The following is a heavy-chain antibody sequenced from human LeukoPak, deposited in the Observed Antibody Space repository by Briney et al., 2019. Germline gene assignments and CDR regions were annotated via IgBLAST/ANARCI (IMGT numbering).Heavy chain of an antibody. CDR3: AKDASWDSSGLYFDY. Sequence: GGSLRLSCAASGFTFSSYAMSWVRQAPGKGLEWVSAISGSGGSTYYADSVKGRFTISRDNSKNTPYLQMNSLRAEDTAVYYCAKDASWDSSGLYFDYWGQGTLVTVSS. J-gene: IGHJ4*02. CDR2: ISGSGGST. V-gene: IGHV3-23*01. CDR1: GFTFSSYA. D-gene: IGHD3-22*01.